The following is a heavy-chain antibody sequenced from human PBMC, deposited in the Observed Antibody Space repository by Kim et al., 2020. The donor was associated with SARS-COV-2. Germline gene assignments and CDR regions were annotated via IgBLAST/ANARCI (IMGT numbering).Heavy chain of an antibody. J-gene: IGHJ6*02. Sequence: ASVKVSCKASGYTFTSYGISWVRQAPGQGLEWMGWISAYNGNTNYAQKLQGRVTMTTDTSTSTAYMELRSLRSDDTAVYYCARGGQTRDMGGCGGDCYHRRDYYYYGMDVWGQGTTVTVSS. CDR1: GYTFTSYG. CDR2: ISAYNGNT. D-gene: IGHD2-21*02. CDR3: ARGGQTRDMGGCGGDCYHRRDYYYYGMDV. V-gene: IGHV1-18*04.